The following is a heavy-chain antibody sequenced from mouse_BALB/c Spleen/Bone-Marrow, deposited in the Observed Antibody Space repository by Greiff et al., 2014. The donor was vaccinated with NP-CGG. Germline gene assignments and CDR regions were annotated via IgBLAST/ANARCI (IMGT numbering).Heavy chain of an antibody. CDR2: IDPANGNT. V-gene: IGHV14-3*02. D-gene: IGHD1-1*01. J-gene: IGHJ2*01. CDR1: GFNIKDTY. CDR3: AYGSSYDYFDY. Sequence: EVQLQQSGAELVKPGASVKLSCTASGFNIKDTYMHWVKQRPEQGLEWIGRIDPANGNTKYDPKFQGKPTITADTSSNTAYLQLSSLTSEDTAVYYCAYGSSYDYFDYWGQGTTLTVSS.